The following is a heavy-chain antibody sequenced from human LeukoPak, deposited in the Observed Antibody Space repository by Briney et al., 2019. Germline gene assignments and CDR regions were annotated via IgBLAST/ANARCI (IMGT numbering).Heavy chain of an antibody. Sequence: GGSLRPSCAASGFTFRTYAMTWVRQAPGKGLEWVSLISVSGGSIYYADSVKGRFTISRDNPKNTLSLQMNSLRAEDTAVYYCAKDVGAAANYYDHWGQGTLVTVSS. CDR2: ISVSGGSI. D-gene: IGHD1-26*01. V-gene: IGHV3-23*01. CDR1: GFTFRTYA. CDR3: AKDVGAAANYYDH. J-gene: IGHJ4*02.